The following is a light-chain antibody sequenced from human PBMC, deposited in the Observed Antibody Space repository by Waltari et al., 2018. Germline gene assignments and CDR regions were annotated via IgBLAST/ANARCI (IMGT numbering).Light chain of an antibody. Sequence: EVVLTQSPGTLSLSPGEGATLSCRASQSVSSSSLAWYQQKPGQAPRLLIHRESRRATGIPDRFSGSGSGTDFTLTISRLEPEDFAVYYCQQYGSSPWTFGQGTKVEIK. V-gene: IGKV3-20*01. CDR3: QQYGSSPWT. J-gene: IGKJ1*01. CDR2: RES. CDR1: QSVSSSS.